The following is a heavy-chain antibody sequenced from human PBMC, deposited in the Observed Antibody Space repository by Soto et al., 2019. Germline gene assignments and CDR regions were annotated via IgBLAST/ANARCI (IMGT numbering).Heavy chain of an antibody. CDR2: ISGNGGSP. Sequence: EVQLLESGGGLVQPGGSLRLSCAASGFTFSNYAMSWVRQTPGKGLEWVSSISGNGGSPYYADSVKGRFTISRDSSKNTLYLKMNSLRAEDTAVYYGAQGLADFGVGIGPNYWGQGTLVTVSS. CDR1: GFTFSNYA. J-gene: IGHJ4*02. D-gene: IGHD3-3*01. CDR3: AQGLADFGVGIGPNY. V-gene: IGHV3-23*01.